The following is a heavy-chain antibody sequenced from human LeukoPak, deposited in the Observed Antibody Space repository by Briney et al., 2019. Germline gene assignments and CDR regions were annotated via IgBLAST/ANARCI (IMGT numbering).Heavy chain of an antibody. D-gene: IGHD3-22*01. CDR1: GYTFSDYY. J-gene: IGHJ4*02. Sequence: ASVKVSCKTSGYTFSDYYIHWIRQAPGQGLEWMGWISAYNGNTKYAQKFQGRVAMTTDTSTSTAYMELRSLRSDDTAVYYCARALGISMIVVIDYWGQGTLVTVSS. V-gene: IGHV1-18*04. CDR3: ARALGISMIVVIDY. CDR2: ISAYNGNT.